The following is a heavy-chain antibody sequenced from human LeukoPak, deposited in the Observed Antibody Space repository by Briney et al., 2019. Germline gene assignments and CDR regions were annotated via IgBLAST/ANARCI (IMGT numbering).Heavy chain of an antibody. CDR2: IIPIFGTA. J-gene: IGHJ4*02. D-gene: IGHD2-2*01. CDR1: GGTFSSYA. V-gene: IGHV1-69*13. Sequence: ASVKVSCKASGGTFSSYAISWVRQAPGQGLEWMGGIIPIFGTANYAQKFQDRVTITADESTSTAYMELSSLRSEDTAVYYCAREGPYCSSTSCCLDYWGQGTLVTVSS. CDR3: AREGPYCSSTSCCLDY.